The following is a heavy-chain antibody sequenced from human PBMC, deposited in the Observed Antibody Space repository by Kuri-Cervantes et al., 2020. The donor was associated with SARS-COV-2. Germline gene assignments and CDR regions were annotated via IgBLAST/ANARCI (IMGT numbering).Heavy chain of an antibody. D-gene: IGHD7-27*01. CDR2: ISSSAGII. J-gene: IGHJ4*02. CDR3: AKIVTGDLFDY. V-gene: IGHV3-11*04. CDR1: GFTFNDFD. Sequence: GGSLRLSCAASGFTFNDFDMIWVRQAPGKGLEWVSYISSSAGIIYYADSVKGRFTISRDSAKNSLYLQMNSLRAEDTAVYYCAKIVTGDLFDYWGQGTLVTVSS.